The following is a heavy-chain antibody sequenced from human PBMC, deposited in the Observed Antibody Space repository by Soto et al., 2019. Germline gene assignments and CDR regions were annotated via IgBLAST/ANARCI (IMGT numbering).Heavy chain of an antibody. V-gene: IGHV4-31*03. J-gene: IGHJ6*02. Sequence: PSETLSLTCTVSGGSISSGGYYWSWIRQHPGKGLEWIGYIYYSGSTYYNPSLKSRVTISVDTSKNQFSLKLSSVTAADTAVYYCARDPSASTYGMDVWGQGTTVTVSS. CDR1: GGSISSGGYY. CDR3: ARDPSASTYGMDV. CDR2: IYYSGST.